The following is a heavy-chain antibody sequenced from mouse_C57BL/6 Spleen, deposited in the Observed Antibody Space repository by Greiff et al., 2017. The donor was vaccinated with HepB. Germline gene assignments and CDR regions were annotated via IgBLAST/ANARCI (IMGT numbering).Heavy chain of an antibody. CDR3: ARRYYGKAMDY. J-gene: IGHJ4*01. Sequence: QVQLQQSGAELVRPGTSVKVSCKASGYAFTNYLIEWVKQWPGQGLEWIGVINPGSGGTNYNEKFKGKATLTADKSSSTAYMQLSSLTSEDSAVYFCARRYYGKAMDYWGQGTSVTVSS. V-gene: IGHV1-54*01. CDR2: INPGSGGT. CDR1: GYAFTNYL. D-gene: IGHD1-1*01.